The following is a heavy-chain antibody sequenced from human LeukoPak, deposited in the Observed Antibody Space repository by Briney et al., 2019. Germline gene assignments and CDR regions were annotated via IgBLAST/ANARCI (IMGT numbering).Heavy chain of an antibody. Sequence: SETLSLTCTVSGGSISSSSYYWGWIRQPPGKGLEWIGSIYYSGSTYYNPSLKSRVTISVDTSKNQFSLKLSSVTAADTAVYYCARGSFGTLARYFDLWGRGTLVTVSS. CDR2: IYYSGST. D-gene: IGHD3-16*01. CDR3: ARGSFGTLARYFDL. J-gene: IGHJ2*01. CDR1: GGSISSSSYY. V-gene: IGHV4-39*07.